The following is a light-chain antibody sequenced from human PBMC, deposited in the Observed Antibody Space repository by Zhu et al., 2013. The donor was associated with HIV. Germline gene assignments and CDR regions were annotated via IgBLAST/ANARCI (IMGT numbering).Light chain of an antibody. CDR2: EVA. CDR3: SSYTTNNTHV. J-gene: IGLJ2*01. Sequence: QSALTQPASVSGSPGQSITISCTGTSSDVGSYNHVSWYQQHPGKAPKVMIYEVAYRPSGVSDRFSGSKSGYTASLTISGLQAEDEADYYCSSYTTNNTHVFGGGTKLTV. V-gene: IGLV2-14*02. CDR1: SSDVGSYNH.